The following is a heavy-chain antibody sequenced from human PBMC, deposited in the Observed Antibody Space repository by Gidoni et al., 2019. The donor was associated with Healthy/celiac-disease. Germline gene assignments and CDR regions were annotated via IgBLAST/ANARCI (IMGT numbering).Heavy chain of an antibody. CDR3: ARDAPIVVVPAAPVDAFDI. CDR1: GFTFSDYY. Sequence: QVQLVESGGGLVKPGGSLRLSCAASGFTFSDYYMSWIRQAPGKGLEWVSYISSSSSYTNYADSVKGRFTISRDNAKNSLYLQMNSLRAEDTAVYYCARDAPIVVVPAAPVDAFDIWGQGTMVTVSS. V-gene: IGHV3-11*06. J-gene: IGHJ3*02. CDR2: ISSSSSYT. D-gene: IGHD2-2*01.